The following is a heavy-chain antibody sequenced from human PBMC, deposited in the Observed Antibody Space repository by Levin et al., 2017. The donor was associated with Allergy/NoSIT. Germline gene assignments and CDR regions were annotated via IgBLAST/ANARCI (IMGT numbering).Heavy chain of an antibody. J-gene: IGHJ4*02. CDR3: SRGTSVKGADY. Sequence: GGSLRLSCKASGYTFTSYDINWVRQATGQGLEWMGWMNPNSGNTGYAQKFQGRVTMTRNTSISTAYMELSSLRSEDTAVYYCSRGTSVKGADYWGQGTLVTVSS. CDR1: GYTFTSYD. V-gene: IGHV1-8*01. CDR2: MNPNSGNT. D-gene: IGHD2-2*01.